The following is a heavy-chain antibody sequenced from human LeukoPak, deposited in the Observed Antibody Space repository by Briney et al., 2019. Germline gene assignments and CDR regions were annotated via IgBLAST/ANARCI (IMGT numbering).Heavy chain of an antibody. CDR1: GYTFTCYY. Sequence: ASVTVSCKASGYTFTCYYMHWVRQAPGQGLEWMGWINPNSGGTNYAQKFQGRVTMTRDTSISTAYMELSRLRSDDTAVYYCARDWTEYYDFWSGSHWFDPWGQGTLVTVSS. CDR2: INPNSGGT. CDR3: ARDWTEYYDFWSGSHWFDP. D-gene: IGHD3-3*01. V-gene: IGHV1-2*02. J-gene: IGHJ5*02.